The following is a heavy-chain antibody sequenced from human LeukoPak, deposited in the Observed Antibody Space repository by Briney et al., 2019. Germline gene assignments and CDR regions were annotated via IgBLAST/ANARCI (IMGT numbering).Heavy chain of an antibody. CDR3: AKGYSSSWYWYFDL. Sequence: GGSLRLSCAASGFTFSSYAMHWVRQAPGKGLEYVSAISINGGTAYYANSVKGRFTISRDNSKNTLYLQMGSLRAEDMAVYYCAKGYSSSWYWYFDLWGRGTLVTVSS. J-gene: IGHJ2*01. V-gene: IGHV3-64*01. CDR2: ISINGGTA. CDR1: GFTFSSYA. D-gene: IGHD6-13*01.